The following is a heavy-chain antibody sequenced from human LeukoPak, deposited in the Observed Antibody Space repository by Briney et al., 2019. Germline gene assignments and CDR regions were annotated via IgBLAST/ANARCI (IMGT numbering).Heavy chain of an antibody. CDR3: ARDRPNVDSTGYYSRHDAFDI. CDR2: INHSGST. J-gene: IGHJ3*02. Sequence: KPSETLSLTCAVYGGSFSGYYWSWIRQPPGKGLEWIGEINHSGSTYYNPSLKSRVTISVDTSKNQFSLKLSSVAAADTAMYYCARDRPNVDSTGYYSRHDAFDIWGQGTIVTVSS. V-gene: IGHV4-34*01. D-gene: IGHD3-22*01. CDR1: GGSFSGYY.